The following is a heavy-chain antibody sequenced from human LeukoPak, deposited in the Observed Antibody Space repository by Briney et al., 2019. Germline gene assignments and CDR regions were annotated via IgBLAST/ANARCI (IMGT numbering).Heavy chain of an antibody. V-gene: IGHV1-24*01. CDR2: FDPEDGET. D-gene: IGHD3-22*01. J-gene: IGHJ3*02. CDR1: GYTLSELS. CDR3: ATSGYYDAFDI. Sequence: GVSVKVSCKVSGYTLSELSMHWVRQAPGKGLEWMGGFDPEDGETIYAQKFQGRVTMTEDTSTDTAYMELSSLRSEDTAVYYCATSGYYDAFDIWGQGTMVTVSS.